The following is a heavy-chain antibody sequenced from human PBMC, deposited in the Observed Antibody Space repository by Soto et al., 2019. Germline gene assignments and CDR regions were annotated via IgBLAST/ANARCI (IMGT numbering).Heavy chain of an antibody. J-gene: IGHJ5*02. CDR1: GGSISSSSYY. CDR2: IYYSGST. V-gene: IGHV4-39*01. Sequence: PSETLSLTCTVSGGSISSSSYYWGWIRQPPGEGLEWIGSIYYSGSTYYNPSLKSRVTISVDTSKNQFSLKLSSVTAADTAVYYCARTVLRFLEWGFDPWGQGTLVTVSS. CDR3: ARTVLRFLEWGFDP. D-gene: IGHD3-3*01.